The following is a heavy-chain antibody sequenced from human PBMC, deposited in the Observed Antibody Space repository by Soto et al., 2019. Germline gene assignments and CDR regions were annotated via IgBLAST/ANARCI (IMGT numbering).Heavy chain of an antibody. Sequence: PGGSLRLSCAASGFTFSDYYMSWIRQAPGKGLEWVSYISSSGSTIYYADSVKGRFTISRDNAKNSLSLQMNSLRAEDTAVYYRARAPFYYDSTYSGYWGQGTLVTVSS. CDR3: ARAPFYYDSTYSGY. J-gene: IGHJ4*02. CDR2: ISSSGSTI. V-gene: IGHV3-11*01. CDR1: GFTFSDYY. D-gene: IGHD3-22*01.